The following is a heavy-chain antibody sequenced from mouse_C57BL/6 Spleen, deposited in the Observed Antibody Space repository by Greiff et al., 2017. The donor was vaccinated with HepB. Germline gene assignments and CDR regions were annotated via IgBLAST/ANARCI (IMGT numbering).Heavy chain of an antibody. Sequence: VQVVESGPGLVQPSQSLSITCTVSGFSLTSYGVHWVRQSPGKGLEWLGVIWSGGSTDYNAAFISRLSISKDNSKSQVFFKMNSLQADDTAIYYCARNGGGFYDGLFAYWGQGTLVTVSA. V-gene: IGHV2-2*01. D-gene: IGHD2-3*01. CDR2: IWSGGST. CDR3: ARNGGGFYDGLFAY. J-gene: IGHJ3*01. CDR1: GFSLTSYG.